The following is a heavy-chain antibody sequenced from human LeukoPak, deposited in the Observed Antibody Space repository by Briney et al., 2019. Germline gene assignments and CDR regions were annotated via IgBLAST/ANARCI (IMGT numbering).Heavy chain of an antibody. V-gene: IGHV3-7*05. Sequence: GGSLRLSCAASGFTFSSYPMNWVRQAPGKGLEWVANIKQDGSEKYYVDSVKGRFTISRDNAKNSLYLQMNSLRAEDTAVYYCARDSPPPYYYDSSGYGNWFDPWGQGTLVTVSS. CDR2: IKQDGSEK. CDR1: GFTFSSYP. J-gene: IGHJ5*02. D-gene: IGHD3-22*01. CDR3: ARDSPPPYYYDSSGYGNWFDP.